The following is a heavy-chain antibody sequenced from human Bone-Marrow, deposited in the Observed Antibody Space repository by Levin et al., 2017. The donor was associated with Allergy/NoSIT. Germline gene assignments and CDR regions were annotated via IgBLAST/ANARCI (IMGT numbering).Heavy chain of an antibody. CDR3: ARGGSGLDS. CDR2: IGGSHTTI. CDR1: GFTFGLYS. J-gene: IGHJ4*02. Sequence: GGSLRLSCEASGFTFGLYSMNWVRLAPGRGLEWISFIGGSHTTIYYADSVKGRFTISRDNAKNSLFLHMNNLRDDDTAIYYCARGGSGLDSWGQGTLVTVSS. D-gene: IGHD3-10*01. V-gene: IGHV3-48*02.